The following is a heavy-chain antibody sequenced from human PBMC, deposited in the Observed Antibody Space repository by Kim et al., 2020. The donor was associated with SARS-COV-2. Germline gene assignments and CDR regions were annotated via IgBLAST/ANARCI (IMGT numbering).Heavy chain of an antibody. J-gene: IGHJ4*02. Sequence: GGSLRLSCAASGFTFSSYGMHWVRQAPGKGLEWVAVISYDGSNKYYADSVKGRFTISRDNSKNTLYLQMNSLRAEDTAVYYCAKGSRNPSGYEMGHFDYWGQGTLVTVSS. CDR3: AKGSRNPSGYEMGHFDY. V-gene: IGHV3-30*18. CDR1: GFTFSSYG. D-gene: IGHD5-12*01. CDR2: ISYDGSNK.